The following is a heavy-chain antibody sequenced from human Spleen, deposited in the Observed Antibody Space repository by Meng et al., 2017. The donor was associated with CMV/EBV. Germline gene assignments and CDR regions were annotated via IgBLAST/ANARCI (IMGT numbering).Heavy chain of an antibody. CDR2: IYYSGST. CDR1: GGSVSSGSYY. J-gene: IGHJ6*02. CDR3: ARLVPAADYYYYYGMDV. V-gene: IGHV4-61*01. Sequence: SETLSLTCTVYGGSVSSGSYYWSWIRQPPGKGLEWIGYIYYSGSTNYNPPLKSRVTISVDTSKNQFSLKLSSVTAADTAVYYCARLVPAADYYYYYGMDVWGQGTTVTVSS. D-gene: IGHD2-2*01.